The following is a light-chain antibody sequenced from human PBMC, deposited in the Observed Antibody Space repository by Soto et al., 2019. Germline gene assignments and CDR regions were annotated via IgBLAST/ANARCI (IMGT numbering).Light chain of an antibody. CDR1: QSVSNS. CDR2: DAS. CDR3: QQRSNWLLT. J-gene: IGKJ4*01. Sequence: EIVLTQSPATLSLSPGERATLSCRASQSVSNSLAWYQQKPGQAPRLLIYDASNRATGIPARFSGSGSGTDFTLTISSLEPEDFAVYYCQQRSNWLLTFGGGTKVEIK. V-gene: IGKV3-11*01.